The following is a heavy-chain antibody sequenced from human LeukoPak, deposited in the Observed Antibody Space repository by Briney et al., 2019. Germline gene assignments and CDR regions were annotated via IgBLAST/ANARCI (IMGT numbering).Heavy chain of an antibody. Sequence: SETLSLTCTVSGGSISGYYWSWIRQPPGKGLEWIGYIYYSGSTNYNPSLKSRVTISVDTSKNQFSLKLSSVTAADTAVYYCARRSSTWYYFDYWGQGTLVTVSS. D-gene: IGHD6-13*01. CDR3: ARRSSTWYYFDY. J-gene: IGHJ4*02. CDR2: IYYSGST. V-gene: IGHV4-59*08. CDR1: GGSISGYY.